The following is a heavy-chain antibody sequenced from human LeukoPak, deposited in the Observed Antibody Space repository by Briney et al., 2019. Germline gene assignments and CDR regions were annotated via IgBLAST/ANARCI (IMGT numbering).Heavy chain of an antibody. CDR1: SFPYINYA. Sequence: GGSLRLSCAASSFPYINYAMHWVRQAPGKGLEWVAVISSNGVNKYYADSVKGRFTISRDNSKDTMYLQMNSLRAEDTAVYYCARDGASFDYWGQGALVTVSS. CDR3: ARDGASFDY. V-gene: IGHV3-30-3*01. J-gene: IGHJ4*02. CDR2: ISSNGVNK.